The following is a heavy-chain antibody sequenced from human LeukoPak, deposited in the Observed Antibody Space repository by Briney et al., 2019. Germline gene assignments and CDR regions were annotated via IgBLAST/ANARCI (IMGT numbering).Heavy chain of an antibody. CDR1: GYNFIRYY. V-gene: IGHV1-46*01. CDR3: AREDVVLVAALRYYYYGMDV. Sequence: AASVKVSCKASGYNFIRYYMHWVRQAPGQGLEWMGIINPSGGSTSYAQKFQDRVTMTRDTSTSTVYMELSSLKSVDTAVYYCAREDVVLVAALRYYYYGMDVWGQGTTVTVSS. J-gene: IGHJ6*02. D-gene: IGHD2-21*02. CDR2: INPSGGST.